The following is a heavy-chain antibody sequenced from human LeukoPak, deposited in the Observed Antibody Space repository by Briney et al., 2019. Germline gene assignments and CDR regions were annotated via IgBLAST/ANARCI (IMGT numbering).Heavy chain of an antibody. CDR2: IYTSGTT. Sequence: KPSETLSLTCTVSGGSISSYYWSWIRQPAGKGLEWIGRIYTSGTTNYNPSLRSRVTISVDTSKNQFSLKLSSVTAADTAVYNCARAQYDYNSGSYSYYFDYWGQGTLVTVSS. CDR1: GGSISSYY. CDR3: ARAQYDYNSGSYSYYFDY. V-gene: IGHV4-4*07. J-gene: IGHJ4*02. D-gene: IGHD3-10*01.